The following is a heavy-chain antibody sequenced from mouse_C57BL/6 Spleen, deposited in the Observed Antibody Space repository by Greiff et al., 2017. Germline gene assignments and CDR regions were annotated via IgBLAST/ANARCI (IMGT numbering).Heavy chain of an antibody. CDR1: GYTFTDYY. J-gene: IGHJ1*03. CDR3: TRGSSVVRGYFGD. D-gene: IGHD1-1*01. Sequence: VQLQQSGPELVKPGASVTMSCKASGYTFTDYYINWVKQRPGQGLEWIGAIYPGTGDTKYNEKFKGKAILTADKSSSTAYMQLRSLTSEDSAVYYCTRGSSVVRGYFGDGGTGPTVTVA. V-gene: IGHV1-84*01. CDR2: IYPGTGDT.